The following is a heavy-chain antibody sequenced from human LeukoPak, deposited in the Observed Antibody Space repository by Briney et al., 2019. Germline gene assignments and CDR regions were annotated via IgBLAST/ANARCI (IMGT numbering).Heavy chain of an antibody. J-gene: IGHJ4*02. CDR2: IYYSGST. V-gene: IGHV4-39*07. D-gene: IGHD3-10*01. Sequence: SETLSLTCTVSGGSISSSSYYWGWIRQPPGKGPEWIGSIYYSGSTYYNPSLKSRVTISVDTSKNQFSLKLSSVTAADTAVYYCARVVMGTMVRGVRYYFDYWGQGTLVTVSS. CDR1: GGSISSSSYY. CDR3: ARVVMGTMVRGVRYYFDY.